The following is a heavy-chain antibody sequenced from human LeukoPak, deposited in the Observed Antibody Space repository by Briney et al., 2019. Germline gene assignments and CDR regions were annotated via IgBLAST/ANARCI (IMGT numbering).Heavy chain of an antibody. CDR3: ARGVTAHPGHFDY. J-gene: IGHJ4*02. CDR1: GFTFSSYS. CDR2: ISSSSSYI. V-gene: IGHV3-21*01. D-gene: IGHD2-21*02. Sequence: PGGSLRLSCAASGFTFSSYSMNWVRQAPGKGLEWVSSISSSSSYIYYADSVKGRFTISRDNAKNSLYLQMNSLGAEDTAVYYCARGVTAHPGHFDYWGQGTLVTVSS.